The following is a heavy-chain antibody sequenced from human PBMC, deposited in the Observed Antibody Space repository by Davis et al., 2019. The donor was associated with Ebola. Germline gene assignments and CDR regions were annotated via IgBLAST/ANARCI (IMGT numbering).Heavy chain of an antibody. CDR3: AREAYYYDSSGRGLDY. Sequence: ASVKVSCKASGYTFTNYDINWVRQTPGQGLEWVAIINPTDGSTRYAQKFQGRVTMTRDTSISTAYMELSRLRSDDTAVYYCAREAYYYDSSGRGLDYWGQGTLVTVSS. D-gene: IGHD3-22*01. V-gene: IGHV1-2*02. CDR2: INPTDGST. CDR1: GYTFTNYD. J-gene: IGHJ4*02.